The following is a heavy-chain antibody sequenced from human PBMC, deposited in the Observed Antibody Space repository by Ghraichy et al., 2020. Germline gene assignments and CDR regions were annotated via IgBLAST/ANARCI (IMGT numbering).Heavy chain of an antibody. CDR1: GGSISSYY. CDR2: IYYSGST. Sequence: SETLSLTCTVSGGSISSYYWSWIRQPPGKGLEWIGYIYYSGSTNYNPSLKSRVTISVDTSKNQFSLKLSSVTAADTAVYYCARAAWSYSDAFDIWGQGTMVTVSS. J-gene: IGHJ3*02. D-gene: IGHD1-26*01. V-gene: IGHV4-59*01. CDR3: ARAAWSYSDAFDI.